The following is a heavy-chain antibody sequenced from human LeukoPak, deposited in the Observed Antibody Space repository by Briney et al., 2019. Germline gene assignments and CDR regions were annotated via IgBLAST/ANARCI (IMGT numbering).Heavy chain of an antibody. CDR2: IKQDGSEK. D-gene: IGHD3-22*01. Sequence: GGSLRLSCAASAFTFNTYWMSWVRQAPGKGLEWVANIKQDGSEKYYVDSVKGCFTISRDNAKNSLYLQMNSLRAEDTAVYYCAKGRYYDSSGYPIDYWGQGTLVTVSS. V-gene: IGHV3-7*01. CDR3: AKGRYYDSSGYPIDY. J-gene: IGHJ4*02. CDR1: AFTFNTYW.